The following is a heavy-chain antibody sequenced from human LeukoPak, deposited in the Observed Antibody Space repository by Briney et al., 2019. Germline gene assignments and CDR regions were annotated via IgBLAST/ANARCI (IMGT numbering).Heavy chain of an antibody. J-gene: IGHJ4*02. Sequence: PGGSLRLSCGASGFTFSNAWMSWVRQAPGKGLEWVGRIKSKTDGGTTDYAAPVKGRFTISRDDSKNTLYLQMNSLKTEDTAVYYCTTYPMVYPMNYWGQGTLVTVSS. CDR1: GFTFSNAW. V-gene: IGHV3-15*01. D-gene: IGHD2-8*01. CDR2: IKSKTDGGTT. CDR3: TTYPMVYPMNY.